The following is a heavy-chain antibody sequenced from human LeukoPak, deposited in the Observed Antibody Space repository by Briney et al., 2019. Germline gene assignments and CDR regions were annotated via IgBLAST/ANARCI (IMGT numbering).Heavy chain of an antibody. V-gene: IGHV4-30-4*01. CDR1: GGSISSGDYY. Sequence: PSETLSLTCTVSGGSISSGDYYWSWIRQPPGKDLEWIGYIYYTGSTYYNPSLKSRVTISVDTSKNQFSLKLSSVTAADTAVYYCARTSGDYAYYFDSWGQGTLVTVSS. CDR2: IYYTGST. D-gene: IGHD4-17*01. CDR3: ARTSGDYAYYFDS. J-gene: IGHJ4*02.